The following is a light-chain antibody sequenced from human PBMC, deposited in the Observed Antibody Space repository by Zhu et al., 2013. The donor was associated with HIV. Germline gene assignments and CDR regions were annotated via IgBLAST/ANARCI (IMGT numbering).Light chain of an antibody. CDR3: AAWDDSLNGWV. CDR2: NNV. Sequence: QSVLTQPPSVSGAPGQRVTISCTGSSSNIGAGYDVHWYQQLPGTAPKLVIHNNVKRPSGVPDRFSGSKSGTSASLAIAGLQADDEADYYCAAWDDSLNGWVFGGGTKLTVL. J-gene: IGLJ3*02. CDR1: SSNIGAGYD. V-gene: IGLV1-40*01.